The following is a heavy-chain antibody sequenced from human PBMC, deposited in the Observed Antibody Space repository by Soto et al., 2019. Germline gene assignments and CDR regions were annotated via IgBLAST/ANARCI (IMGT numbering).Heavy chain of an antibody. V-gene: IGHV1-18*01. CDR3: SIVTVAVAPDYYMHV. CDR2: MSGYNGET. Sequence: ASVKVSCKASGYPFISYAITWVRQAPGQGLEWMGYMSGYNGETNYAQRFQGRLTMTRDTATSTAYMELGSLRSDDTAVYYCSIVTVAVAPDYYMHVRGNGTTVTVS. J-gene: IGHJ6*03. D-gene: IGHD2-21*01. CDR1: GYPFISYA.